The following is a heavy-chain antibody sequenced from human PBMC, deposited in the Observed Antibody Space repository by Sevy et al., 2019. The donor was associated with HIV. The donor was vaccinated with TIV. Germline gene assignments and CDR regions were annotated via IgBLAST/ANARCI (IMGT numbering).Heavy chain of an antibody. CDR3: ARLPVLDSSGYYYILGYFDY. J-gene: IGHJ4*02. V-gene: IGHV4-39*01. CDR1: GGSISSSSYY. D-gene: IGHD3-22*01. Sequence: SETLSLTCTVSGGSISSSSYYWGWIRQPPGKGLEWIGSIYYSGSTYYNPSLKSRVTISVDTSKNQFSLKLGSVTAADTAVYYCARLPVLDSSGYYYILGYFDYWGQGTLVTVSS. CDR2: IYYSGST.